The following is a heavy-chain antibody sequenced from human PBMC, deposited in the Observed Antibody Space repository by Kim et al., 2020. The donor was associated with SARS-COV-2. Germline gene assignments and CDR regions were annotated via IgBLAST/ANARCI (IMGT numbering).Heavy chain of an antibody. J-gene: IGHJ4*02. CDR3: ARGYLGWPFGD. V-gene: IGHV3-53*04. D-gene: IGHD7-27*01. CDR2: T. Sequence: TYYADYVKGRCTISRHSSKNTLYRKMNSLRAEETGVYYCARGYLGWPFGDWGQGTLVTVSS.